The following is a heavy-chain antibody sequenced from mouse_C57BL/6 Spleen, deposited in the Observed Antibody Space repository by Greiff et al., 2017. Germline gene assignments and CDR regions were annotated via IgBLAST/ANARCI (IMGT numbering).Heavy chain of an antibody. CDR3: ARRYYYGSSYAMDY. V-gene: IGHV1-85*01. CDR2: IYPRDGST. D-gene: IGHD1-1*01. J-gene: IGHJ4*01. CDR1: GYTFTSYD. Sequence: QVQLKESGPELVKPGASVKLSCKASGYTFTSYDINWVKQRPGQGLEWIGWIYPRDGSTKYNEKFKGKATLTVDTSSSTAYMELHSLTSEDSAVYFCARRYYYGSSYAMDYWGQGTSVTVSS.